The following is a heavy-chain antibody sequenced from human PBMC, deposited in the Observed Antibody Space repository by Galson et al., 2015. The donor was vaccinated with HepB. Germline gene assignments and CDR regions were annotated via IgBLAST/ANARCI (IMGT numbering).Heavy chain of an antibody. CDR3: ARENGHDYVWGNWDY. Sequence: SVKVSCKASGGTFSSYAISWVRQAPGQGLEWMGGIIPIFGTANYAQKFQGRVTITADESTSTAYMELSSLRSEDTAVYYCARENGHDYVWGNWDYWGQGTLVTVSS. J-gene: IGHJ4*02. CDR2: IIPIFGTA. CDR1: GGTFSSYA. V-gene: IGHV1-69*13. D-gene: IGHD3-16*01.